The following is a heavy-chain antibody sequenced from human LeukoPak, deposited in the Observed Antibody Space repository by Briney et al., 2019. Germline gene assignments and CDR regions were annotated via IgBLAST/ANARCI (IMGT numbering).Heavy chain of an antibody. J-gene: IGHJ4*02. D-gene: IGHD3-9*01. Sequence: AGGSLRLSCAASGFTFSSYSMNWVRQAPGKGLEWVSYISSNSSTIYYADSVKGRFTISRDNAKNSLYLQMNSLRAEDTAVYYCARDHSSNYDILTGYYNPPDYWGQGTLVTVSS. V-gene: IGHV3-48*01. CDR1: GFTFSSYS. CDR3: ARDHSSNYDILTGYYNPPDY. CDR2: ISSNSSTI.